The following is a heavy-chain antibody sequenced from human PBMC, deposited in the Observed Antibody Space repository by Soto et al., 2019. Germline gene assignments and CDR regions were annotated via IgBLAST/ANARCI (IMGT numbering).Heavy chain of an antibody. Sequence: QITLKESGPTRVKPTQTLALTCTFSGFSLTTSGVGVGWIRKTPGKALEWLAVIYWDDDKRYNPSLKNRLTITKDTTKTQVVLIMADMDPVDTGTYFCAHRGYMYGNWYQGYFDYWGQGTLVTVSS. J-gene: IGHJ4*02. D-gene: IGHD4-17*01. CDR3: AHRGYMYGNWYQGYFDY. V-gene: IGHV2-5*02. CDR2: IYWDDDK. CDR1: GFSLTTSGVG.